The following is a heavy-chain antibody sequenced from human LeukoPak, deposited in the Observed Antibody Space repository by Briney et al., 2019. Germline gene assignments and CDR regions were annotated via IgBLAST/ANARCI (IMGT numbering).Heavy chain of an antibody. CDR1: GFTVSSNY. CDR2: IYSGGST. CDR3: ARDRTSSSWPYMDV. Sequence: GGSLRLSCAASGFTVSSNYMSWVRQAPGKGLEWVSVIYSGGSTYYADSVKGRFTISRDNSKNTLYLQMNSLRAEDTAAYYCARDRTSSSWPYMDVWGKGTTVTVSS. D-gene: IGHD6-6*01. J-gene: IGHJ6*03. V-gene: IGHV3-53*01.